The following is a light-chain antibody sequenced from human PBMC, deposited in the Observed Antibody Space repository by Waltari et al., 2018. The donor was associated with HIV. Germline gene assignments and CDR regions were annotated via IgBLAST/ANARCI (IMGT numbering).Light chain of an antibody. CDR1: SSHIGSHH. CDR2: RNN. V-gene: IGLV1-47*01. Sequence: QSVLTQPPSASGTPGPRVTISCSGSSSHIGSHHVYWYQQLPETAPKPLIYRNNQRPSGVPDRFSGSKSGTSASLAISGLRSEDEADYYCAAWDDSLSGQVFGGGTKLTVL. CDR3: AAWDDSLSGQV. J-gene: IGLJ3*02.